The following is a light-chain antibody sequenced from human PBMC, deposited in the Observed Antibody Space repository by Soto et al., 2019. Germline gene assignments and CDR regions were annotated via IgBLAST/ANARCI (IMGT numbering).Light chain of an antibody. Sequence: EIVLTQSPGTLSLSPGERATLSCRASQSVSSSYLAGYQQKPGQAPGLLIYGASSRATGIPDRFSGSGSETDFNLTISRLEPEDFAVYYCQQYGRSPAFGGGTKVEIK. CDR1: QSVSSSY. J-gene: IGKJ4*01. CDR2: GAS. V-gene: IGKV3-20*01. CDR3: QQYGRSPA.